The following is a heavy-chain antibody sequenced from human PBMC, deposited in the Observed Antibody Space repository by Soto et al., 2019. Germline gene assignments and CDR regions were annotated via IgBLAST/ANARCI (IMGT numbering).Heavy chain of an antibody. J-gene: IGHJ6*03. D-gene: IGHD3-10*01. CDR2: INHSGST. CDR1: GGSFSGYY. CDR3: ARGRHYGSGSYYPGRYYYYYMDV. V-gene: IGHV4-34*01. Sequence: SETLSLTCAVYGGSFSGYYWSWIRQPPGKGLEWIGEINHSGSTNYNPSLKSRVTISVDTSKNQFSLKLSSVTAADTAVYYCARGRHYGSGSYYPGRYYYYYMDVWGKGTTVTVSS.